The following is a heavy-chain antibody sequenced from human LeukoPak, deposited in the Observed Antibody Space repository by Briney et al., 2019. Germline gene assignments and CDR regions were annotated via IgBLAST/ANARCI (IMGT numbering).Heavy chain of an antibody. CDR2: ISYDGREK. V-gene: IGHV3-30*04. CDR1: GFTFSSYA. D-gene: IGHD3-9*01. J-gene: IGHJ4*02. Sequence: HPGRSLRVSCAASGFTFSSYAMHWVRQAPGKGLEWVAVISYDGREKYYADSVKGRFTISRDNSKNTLYLQMNSLRADDTAVYYCARHFTTGSIDHWGQGNLVTVSS. CDR3: ARHFTTGSIDH.